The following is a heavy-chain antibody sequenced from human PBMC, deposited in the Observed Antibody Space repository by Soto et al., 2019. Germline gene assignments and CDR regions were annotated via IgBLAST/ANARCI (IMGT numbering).Heavy chain of an antibody. J-gene: IGHJ4*02. CDR1: GFTFSSFA. CDR3: AKDNYDSSGYSGGSFDY. D-gene: IGHD3-22*01. CDR2: ISGSGGST. Sequence: GRSLRLSCAASGFTFSSFAMSWVRQAPGKGLEWVSAISGSGGSTYYADSVKGRFTISRDNSKNTLYLQMNSLRAEDTAVYYCAKDNYDSSGYSGGSFDYWGQGTLVTVSS. V-gene: IGHV3-23*01.